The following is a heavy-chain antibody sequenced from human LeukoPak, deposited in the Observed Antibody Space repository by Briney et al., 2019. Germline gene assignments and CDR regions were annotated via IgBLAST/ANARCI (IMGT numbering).Heavy chain of an antibody. Sequence: SETLSLTGTVSGGSISSYYWSWIRQPPGKGLEWIGYIYYSGSTNYNPSLKSRVTISVDTSKNQFPLKLSSVTAADTAVYYCARVYGGNSIWGQETLVTVCS. V-gene: IGHV4-59*01. CDR2: IYYSGST. CDR1: GGSISSYY. CDR3: ARVYGGNSI. J-gene: IGHJ4*02. D-gene: IGHD4-23*01.